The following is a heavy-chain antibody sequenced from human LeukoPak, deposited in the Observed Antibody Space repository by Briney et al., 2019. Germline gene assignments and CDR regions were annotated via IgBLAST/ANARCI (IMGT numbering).Heavy chain of an antibody. CDR2: INHSGST. J-gene: IGHJ6*03. D-gene: IGHD3-10*01. V-gene: IGHV4-34*01. Sequence: SETLSLTCAVYGGPFSGYYWSWIRQPPGKGLEWIGEINHSGSTNYNPSLKSRVTISVDTSKNQFSLKLSSVTAADTAVYYCARGASVVLRITMVRGVPYYMDVWGKGTTVTVSS. CDR3: ARGASVVLRITMVRGVPYYMDV. CDR1: GGPFSGYY.